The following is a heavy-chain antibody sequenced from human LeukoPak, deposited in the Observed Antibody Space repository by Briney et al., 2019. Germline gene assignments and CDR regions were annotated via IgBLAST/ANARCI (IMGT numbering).Heavy chain of an antibody. CDR2: IYTSGST. CDR3: ARGRAATADLDY. CDR1: GGSISSIH. J-gene: IGHJ4*02. Sequence: SETLSFTATVYGGSISSIHWSWIAQPPGKGLRWIGRIYTSGSTNYNPSLKSRVTMSVDTSKNQFSLKLSSVTAADTAVYYCARGRAATADLDYWGQGTLVIVSS. V-gene: IGHV4-4*07. D-gene: IGHD6-13*01.